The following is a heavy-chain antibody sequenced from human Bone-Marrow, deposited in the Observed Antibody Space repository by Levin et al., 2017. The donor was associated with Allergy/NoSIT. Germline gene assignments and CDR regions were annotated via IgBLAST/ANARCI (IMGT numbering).Heavy chain of an antibody. CDR2: IKSDGSTT. J-gene: IGHJ5*01. D-gene: IGHD5-12*01. CDR1: GFTFSTYW. V-gene: IGHV3-74*03. CDR3: ARSRSGGYADS. Sequence: SGGSLRLSCAASGFTFSTYWMHWVRQTPEKGLVWVSRIKSDGSTTTYADSVMGRFTISRDNAKNTLYLQMTSLGADDTAVYYCARSRSGGYADSWGQGTLVTVSS.